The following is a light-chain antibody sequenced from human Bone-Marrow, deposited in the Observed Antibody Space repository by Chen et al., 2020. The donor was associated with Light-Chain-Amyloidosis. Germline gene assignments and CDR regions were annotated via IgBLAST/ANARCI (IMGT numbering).Light chain of an antibody. CDR1: NSNIGINY. J-gene: IGLJ3*02. Sequence: QSVLTQPPSVSAAPGQKVTISCSGSNSNIGINYLSWYQQLPGTSPKLLIYENNQRPAEIPDRVSGSKSGTAANLGVAGHQTGDEADYYCATWDSSLTVWMFGGGTKLTVL. CDR2: ENN. CDR3: ATWDSSLTVWM. V-gene: IGLV1-51*02.